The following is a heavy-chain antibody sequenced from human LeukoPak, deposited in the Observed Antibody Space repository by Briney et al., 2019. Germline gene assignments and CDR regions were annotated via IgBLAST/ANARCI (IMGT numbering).Heavy chain of an antibody. D-gene: IGHD3-22*01. J-gene: IGHJ4*02. CDR3: ASRDSSGYW. V-gene: IGHV4-38-2*02. CDR1: GYSISSGYY. CDR2: IYHSGST. Sequence: SETLSLTCTVSGYSISSGYYWGWIRQPPGKGLEWIGSIYHSGSTYYNPSLKSRVTISVDTSKNQFSLKLSSVTAADTAVYYCASRDSSGYWWGQGILVTVSS.